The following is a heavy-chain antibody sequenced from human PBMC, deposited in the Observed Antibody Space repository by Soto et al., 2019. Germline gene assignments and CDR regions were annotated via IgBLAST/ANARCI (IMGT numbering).Heavy chain of an antibody. V-gene: IGHV4-34*01. D-gene: IGHD6-13*01. J-gene: IGHJ4*02. Sequence: SETLSLTCAVYGGSFSGYYWSWIRQPPGKGLEWIGEINHSGSTNYNPSLKSRVTISVDTSKNQFSLKLSSVTAADTAVYYCARGFRWYSRGPSGYWGQGTLVTVSS. CDR3: ARGFRWYSRGPSGY. CDR2: INHSGST. CDR1: GGSFSGYY.